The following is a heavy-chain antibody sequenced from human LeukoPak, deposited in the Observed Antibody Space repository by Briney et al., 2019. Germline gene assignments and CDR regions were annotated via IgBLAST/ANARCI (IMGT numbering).Heavy chain of an antibody. J-gene: IGHJ4*02. V-gene: IGHV1-8*01. CDR2: MNPNSGNT. Sequence: EASVKVSCKASGYTFTSYDINWVRQATGQGLEWMGWMNPNSGNTGYAQKFQGRVTMTSNTSISTVYMELSSLRSEDTAVYYCARAVSSFCSGSYYPDYWGQGTLVTVSS. CDR3: ARAVSSFCSGSYYPDY. D-gene: IGHD3-10*02. CDR1: GYTFTSYD.